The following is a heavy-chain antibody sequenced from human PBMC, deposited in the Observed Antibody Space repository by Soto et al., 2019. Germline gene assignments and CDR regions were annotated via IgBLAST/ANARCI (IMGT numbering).Heavy chain of an antibody. J-gene: IGHJ1*01. D-gene: IGHD6-13*01. CDR2: INWNSGSI. Sequence: PGGSLRLSYAASGFNFDDYAMHWVRQVPGKGLEWVSGINWNSGSIGYGNSVKGRSAISRDNAKNSLHLQMNSLSAEDTAFYYCVKDESINWYSGHFRHWGQGTLVTVSS. V-gene: IGHV3-9*01. CDR3: VKDESINWYSGHFRH. CDR1: GFNFDDYA.